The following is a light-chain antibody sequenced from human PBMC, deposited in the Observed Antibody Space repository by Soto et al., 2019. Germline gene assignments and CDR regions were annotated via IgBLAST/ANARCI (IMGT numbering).Light chain of an antibody. CDR1: NSDVGAYNY. CDR3: SSYTTSSTRV. Sequence: QSVLTQPASVSGSPGQSITISCTGTNSDVGAYNYVSWYQHHPGKAPKLMIYDVSNRPSGISNRFSGSKSGNTASLTISGLQAEDEADYYCSSYTTSSTRVFGTGTKVNV. V-gene: IGLV2-14*01. CDR2: DVS. J-gene: IGLJ1*01.